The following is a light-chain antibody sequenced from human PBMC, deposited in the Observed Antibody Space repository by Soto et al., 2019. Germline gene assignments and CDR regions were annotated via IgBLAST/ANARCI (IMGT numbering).Light chain of an antibody. Sequence: EIVLTQSPATLSLSPGERATLSCRASQRVSSYLAWYQQKHRQAPRLLMYDASNRATGIPAKFSGSGAGTYITLTNSRLAAEDVAFYYWQQRSKSLTFGGGTKVEIK. CDR1: QRVSSY. J-gene: IGKJ4*01. CDR2: DAS. CDR3: QQRSKSLT. V-gene: IGKV3-11*01.